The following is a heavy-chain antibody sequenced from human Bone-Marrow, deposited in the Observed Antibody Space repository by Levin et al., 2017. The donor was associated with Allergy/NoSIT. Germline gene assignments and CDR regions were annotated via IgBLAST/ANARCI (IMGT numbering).Heavy chain of an antibody. CDR2: IYSGGST. D-gene: IGHD4-17*01. Sequence: GGSLRLSCAASGFTVSSNYMSWVRQAPGKGLEWVSVIYSGGSTYYADSVKGRFTISRDNSKNTLYLQMNSLRAEDTAVYYCATLSHDGDYFLWAFDIWGQGTMVTVSS. V-gene: IGHV3-53*01. CDR3: ATLSHDGDYFLWAFDI. J-gene: IGHJ3*02. CDR1: GFTVSSNY.